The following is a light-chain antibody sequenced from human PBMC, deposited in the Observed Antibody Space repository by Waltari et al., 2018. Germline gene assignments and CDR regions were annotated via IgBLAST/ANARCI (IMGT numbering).Light chain of an antibody. Sequence: EIVLTQPPATLSLSPGERATLSCRASQSVSSYLAWYQQKAGQAPRLLIYDASNRATGIPARFSGSGSGTDFTLAISSLEPEDLAVYYCQQRSNWPPYTFGQGTKLEIK. CDR3: QQRSNWPPYT. CDR2: DAS. J-gene: IGKJ2*01. V-gene: IGKV3-11*01. CDR1: QSVSSY.